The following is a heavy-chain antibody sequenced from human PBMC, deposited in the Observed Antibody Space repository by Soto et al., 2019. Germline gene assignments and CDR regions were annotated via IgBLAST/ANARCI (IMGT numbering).Heavy chain of an antibody. CDR1: GGSFSGYY. J-gene: IGHJ5*02. V-gene: IGHV4-34*01. CDR2: INHSGST. CDR3: ARVASPEGDP. Sequence: PSETLSLTCAVYGGSFSGYYWSWIRQPPGKGLEWIGEINHSGSTNYNPSLKSRVTISVDTSKNQFSLKLSSVTAADTAVYYCARVASPEGDPWGQGTLVTVSS.